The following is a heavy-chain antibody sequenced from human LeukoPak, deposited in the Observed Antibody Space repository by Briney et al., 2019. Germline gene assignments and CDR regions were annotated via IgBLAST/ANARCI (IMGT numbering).Heavy chain of an antibody. CDR2: INPNTGGT. Sequence: ASVKVSCKASGYTLTGYYMHWVRQAPGQGLEWIGRINPNTGGTNYAQKFQGRVTMTRDTSISTAYLDLSSLRSDDTAVYYCARDSVLGAKWGQGTLVTVSS. CDR1: GYTLTGYY. J-gene: IGHJ4*02. D-gene: IGHD1-26*01. V-gene: IGHV1-2*06. CDR3: ARDSVLGAK.